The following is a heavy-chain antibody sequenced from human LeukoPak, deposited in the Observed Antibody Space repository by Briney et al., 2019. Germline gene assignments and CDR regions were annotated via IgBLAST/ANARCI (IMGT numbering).Heavy chain of an antibody. CDR3: ARVVVVVAATPVWFDP. J-gene: IGHJ5*02. Sequence: PSETLSPTCTVSGGSISSYYWSWIRQPPGKGLEWIGYIYYSGSTNYNPSLKSRVTISVDTSKDQFSLKLSSVTAADTAVYYCARVVVVVAATPVWFDPWGQGTLVTVSS. CDR2: IYYSGST. CDR1: GGSISSYY. D-gene: IGHD2-15*01. V-gene: IGHV4-59*01.